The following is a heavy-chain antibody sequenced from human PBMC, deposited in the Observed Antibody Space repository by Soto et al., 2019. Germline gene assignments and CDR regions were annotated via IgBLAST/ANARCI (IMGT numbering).Heavy chain of an antibody. D-gene: IGHD1-26*01. J-gene: IGHJ5*02. CDR1: GDSISSNGYH. CDR3: ARHSSPYSYSDWFDP. CDR2: VSYSGTT. Sequence: QLQLQESGPGLVKPSETLSLTCTVSGDSISSNGYHWGWIRQPPGKGLEWIASVSYSGTTYYHPSLKSRVPISVDPSKNQFSLKLSSVTAADTAVYYCARHSSPYSYSDWFDPWGQGTLVTVSS. V-gene: IGHV4-39*01.